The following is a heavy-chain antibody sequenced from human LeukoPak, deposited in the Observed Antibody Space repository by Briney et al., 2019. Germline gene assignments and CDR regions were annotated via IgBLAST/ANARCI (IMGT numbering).Heavy chain of an antibody. CDR2: INPSGGST. Sequence: VASVKVSCKASGYTFTNYYMNWVRQAPGQGLEWMGIINPSGGSTSYAQKFQGRVTVTRDTSTSTVYVELSSLRSEDTAMYYCAREGEIGYDLSDYWGQGTLVTVSS. V-gene: IGHV1-46*01. D-gene: IGHD5-12*01. CDR3: AREGEIGYDLSDY. CDR1: GYTFTNYY. J-gene: IGHJ4*02.